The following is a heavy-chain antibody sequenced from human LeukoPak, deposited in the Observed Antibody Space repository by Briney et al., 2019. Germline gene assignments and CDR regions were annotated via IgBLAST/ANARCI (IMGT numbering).Heavy chain of an antibody. CDR3: AGRWFGELNYYFDY. J-gene: IGHJ4*02. CDR2: FDPEDGET. CDR1: GYTLTELS. V-gene: IGHV1-24*01. Sequence: ASVKVSCKVSGYTLTELSMHWVRQAPGKGLEWMGGFDPEDGETIYAQKFQGRVTMTEDTPTDTAYMELSSLRSEDTAVYYCAGRWFGELNYYFDYWGQGTLVTVSS. D-gene: IGHD3-10*01.